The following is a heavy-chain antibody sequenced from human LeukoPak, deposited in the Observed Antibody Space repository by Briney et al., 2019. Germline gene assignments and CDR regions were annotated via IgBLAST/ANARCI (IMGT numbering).Heavy chain of an antibody. V-gene: IGHV3-21*01. D-gene: IGHD3-9*01. Sequence: GGSLRLSCAASGLTFSSYSMNWVRQAPGKGLEWVSSISSSSSYIYYADSVKGRFTISRDNAKNSLYLQMNSLRAEDTAVYYCARVTISFLGSHGMDVWGQGTTVTVSS. CDR3: ARVTISFLGSHGMDV. CDR1: GLTFSSYS. CDR2: ISSSSSYI. J-gene: IGHJ6*02.